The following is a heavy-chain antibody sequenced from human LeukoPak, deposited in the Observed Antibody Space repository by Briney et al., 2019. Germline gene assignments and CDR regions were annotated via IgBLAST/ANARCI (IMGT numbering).Heavy chain of an antibody. CDR2: IYYSGST. Sequence: PSETLSLTCTVSGGSISSYYWSWIRQPPGKGLEWLGYIYYSGSTNYNPSLKSRVTISVDTSKNQFSLKLSSVTAADTAVYYCARVYPNYYYYGMDVWGQGTTVTVSS. D-gene: IGHD3-16*02. CDR3: ARVYPNYYYYGMDV. J-gene: IGHJ6*02. V-gene: IGHV4-59*01. CDR1: GGSISSYY.